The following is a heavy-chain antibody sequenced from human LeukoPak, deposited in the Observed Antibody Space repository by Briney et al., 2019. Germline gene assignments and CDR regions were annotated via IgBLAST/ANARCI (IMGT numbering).Heavy chain of an antibody. CDR1: GGSISSYY. D-gene: IGHD3-10*01. CDR2: IYTSGST. CDR3: ARADPAGDEKRLLWFGEAKNWFDP. J-gene: IGHJ5*02. Sequence: PSETLSLTCTVSGGSISSYYWSWIRQPAGKGLEWIGRIYTSGSTNYNPSLKSRVTMSVDTSKNQFSLKLSSVTAADTAVYYCARADPAGDEKRLLWFGEAKNWFDPWGQGTLVTASS. V-gene: IGHV4-4*07.